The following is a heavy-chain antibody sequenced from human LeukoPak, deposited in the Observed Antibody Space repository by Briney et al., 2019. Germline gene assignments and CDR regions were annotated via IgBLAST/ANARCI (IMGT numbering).Heavy chain of an antibody. V-gene: IGHV3-21*01. CDR2: ITSTSNYI. CDR3: ARDSHYDYGDYIFDY. J-gene: IGHJ4*02. Sequence: GGSLRLSCAASGFNFNGYTMSWVRQAPGKGLEWVSSITSTSNYIYYADSLRGRFTISRDNAKNSLYLRMNSLRAEDTAVYYCARDSHYDYGDYIFDYWGQGTLVTVSS. CDR1: GFNFNGYT. D-gene: IGHD4-17*01.